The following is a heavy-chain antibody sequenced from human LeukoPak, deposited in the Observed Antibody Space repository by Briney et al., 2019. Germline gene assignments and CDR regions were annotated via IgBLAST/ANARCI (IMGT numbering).Heavy chain of an antibody. V-gene: IGHV3-23*01. D-gene: IGHD2-2*01. J-gene: IGHJ5*02. CDR3: AKDPTSSARRNWFDP. CDR2: ISGSGGST. Sequence: GASLRLSCAASGSTFSSYAMSWVRQAPGKGLEWVSAISGSGGSTYYADSVKGRFTISRDNSKNTLYLQMNSLRAEDTAVYYCAKDPTSSARRNWFDPWGQGTLVTVSS. CDR1: GSTFSSYA.